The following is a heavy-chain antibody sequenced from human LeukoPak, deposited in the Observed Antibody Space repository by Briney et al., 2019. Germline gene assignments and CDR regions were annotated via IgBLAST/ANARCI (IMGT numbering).Heavy chain of an antibody. Sequence: PGGSLRLSCAASGFTFSGYGMHWVRQAPGKGLVWVSRINSDGSSTSYADSVKGRFTISRDNAKNSLYLQMNSLRAEDTAVYYCATYTQSGAQGVNDYWGQGTLVTVSS. CDR1: GFTFSGYG. D-gene: IGHD3-10*01. J-gene: IGHJ4*02. V-gene: IGHV3-74*01. CDR3: ATYTQSGAQGVNDY. CDR2: INSDGSST.